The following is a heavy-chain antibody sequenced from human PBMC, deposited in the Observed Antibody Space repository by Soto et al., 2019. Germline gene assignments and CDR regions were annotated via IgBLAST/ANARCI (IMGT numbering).Heavy chain of an antibody. CDR2: ISSSSTK. Sequence: EVQLVESGGGLVQPGGSLRLSCAASGFTFSSYSLNWVRQAPGKGLEWVSYISSSSTKYYADSVQGRFTISRDKAKNSLYLQMNSLRDEDTAVYYCATTRDIVLMMYAVPYYFDYWGQGILVTVSS. CDR1: GFTFSSYS. J-gene: IGHJ4*02. CDR3: ATTRDIVLMMYAVPYYFDY. D-gene: IGHD2-8*01. V-gene: IGHV3-48*02.